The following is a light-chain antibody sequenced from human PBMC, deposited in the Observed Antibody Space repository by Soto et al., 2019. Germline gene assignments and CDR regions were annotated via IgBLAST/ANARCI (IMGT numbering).Light chain of an antibody. CDR2: GAS. V-gene: IGKV3-20*01. J-gene: IGKJ5*01. CDR1: QSVSRSY. CDR3: QQYGSSPQT. Sequence: EIVLTQSPGTLSLSPGERATLSCRASQSVSRSYLAWYQHKPGQAPRLLIYGASTRATGIPDRFSGSGSGTDFTLIISRLEPEDFAVYYCQQYGSSPQTFGQGTRLDIK.